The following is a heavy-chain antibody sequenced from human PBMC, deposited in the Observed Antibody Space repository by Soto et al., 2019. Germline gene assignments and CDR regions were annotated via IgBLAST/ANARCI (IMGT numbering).Heavy chain of an antibody. CDR3: ASGSYGYPLRC. CDR2: ISAYNGNT. J-gene: IGHJ4*02. D-gene: IGHD5-18*01. Sequence: QVQLVQSGAEVKKPGASVKVSCKASGYTFTSYGISWVRQAPGQGLEWMGWISAYNGNTNYAQKLQGRVTMTTDTSASKAYMERRSPSSDDTAVYYCASGSYGYPLRCWGQGTLVTVSS. CDR1: GYTFTSYG. V-gene: IGHV1-18*01.